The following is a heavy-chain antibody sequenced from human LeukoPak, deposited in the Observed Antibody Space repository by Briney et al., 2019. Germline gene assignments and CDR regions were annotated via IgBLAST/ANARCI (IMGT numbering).Heavy chain of an antibody. V-gene: IGHV1-18*01. CDR1: GYTFTSYG. J-gene: IGHJ3*02. CDR3: ARDPPYSSGSVVENAFDI. D-gene: IGHD6-19*01. CDR2: ISAYNGNT. Sequence: ASVKASCKASGYTFTSYGITWVRQAPGQGLEWMGWISAYNGNTNYAQKLQGRVTMTTDTSTSTAYMELRSLRSDDTAVYYCARDPPYSSGSVVENAFDIWGQGTMVTVSS.